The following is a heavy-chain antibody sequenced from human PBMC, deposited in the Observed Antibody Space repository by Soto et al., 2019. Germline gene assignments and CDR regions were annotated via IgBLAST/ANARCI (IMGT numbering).Heavy chain of an antibody. CDR1: GFTFDDYA. Sequence: EVQLVESGGGLVQPGRSLRLSCAASGFTFDDYAMHWVRQVPGKGVEWVSGINWNSGSIGYADSVKGRFAISRDNAKNSLHLQMNSLRAEDTAFYYCVKDESINWYSGHFRHWGQGTLVTVSS. J-gene: IGHJ1*01. CDR3: VKDESINWYSGHFRH. CDR2: INWNSGSI. D-gene: IGHD6-13*01. V-gene: IGHV3-9*01.